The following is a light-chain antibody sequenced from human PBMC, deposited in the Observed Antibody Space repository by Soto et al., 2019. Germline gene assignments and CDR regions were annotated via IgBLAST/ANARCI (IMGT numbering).Light chain of an antibody. Sequence: EIVMTQSPATLSVSPGERATLSCRASQSVSSNLACYQQKPGQAPRLLIYGASSRATCIPARFSGSGSGTEFTLTISSLQSEDFAVYYCQQYIQWPRYSFGLGTKLEIK. CDR2: GAS. V-gene: IGKV3-15*01. CDR1: QSVSSN. J-gene: IGKJ2*03. CDR3: QQYIQWPRYS.